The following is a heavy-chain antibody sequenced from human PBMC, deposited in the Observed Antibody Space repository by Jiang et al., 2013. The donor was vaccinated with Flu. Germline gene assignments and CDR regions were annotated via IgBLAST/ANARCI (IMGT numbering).Heavy chain of an antibody. D-gene: IGHD4-23*01. CDR2: IDGSGTYT. Sequence: QLVESGGGVVQPGRSLRLSCAASGFTFGSSVMAWVRQAPGKGLEWVSSIDGSGTYTYYADSVKGRFTISRDNSNNTLYLQMHSLRAEDTAVYYCAKRSPSVDYSGYWGQGTLVTVSS. V-gene: IGHV3-23*04. J-gene: IGHJ4*02. CDR3: AKRSPSVDYSGY. CDR1: GFTFGSSV.